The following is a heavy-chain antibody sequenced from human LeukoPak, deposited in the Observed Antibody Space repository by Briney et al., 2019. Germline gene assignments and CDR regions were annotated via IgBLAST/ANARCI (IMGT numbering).Heavy chain of an antibody. CDR2: ISSDSSYI. CDR3: AGYGWGNYGYKGAFDI. J-gene: IGHJ3*02. V-gene: IGHV3-21*01. CDR1: GFTFRNYA. D-gene: IGHD5-18*01. Sequence: NPGGSLRLSCAASGFTFRNYAMNWVRQAPGKGLEWVSSISSDSSYIYYADSVKGRFTVSRDNAKNSLYLQMNSLRAEDTAVYYCAGYGWGNYGYKGAFDIWGQGTMVTVSS.